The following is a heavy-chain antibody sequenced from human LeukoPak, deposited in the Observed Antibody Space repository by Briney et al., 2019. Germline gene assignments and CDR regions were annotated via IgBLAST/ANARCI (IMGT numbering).Heavy chain of an antibody. J-gene: IGHJ4*02. D-gene: IGHD6-19*01. V-gene: IGHV3-21*01. CDR1: GFTFSSYS. CDR3: ARISSLAVAGIN. CDR2: ISSSSYI. Sequence: GGSLRLSCAASGFTFSSYSMNWVRQAPGKGLEWVSSISSSSYIYYADSVKGRFTISRDNAKNSLYLQMNSLRAEDTAVYYCARISSLAVAGINWGQGTLVTVSS.